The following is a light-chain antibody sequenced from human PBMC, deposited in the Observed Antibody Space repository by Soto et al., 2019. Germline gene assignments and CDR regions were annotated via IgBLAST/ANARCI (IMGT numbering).Light chain of an antibody. J-gene: IGKJ4*01. CDR2: AAS. Sequence: DIQMTQSRSSLSASLGDRVTITCRASQSISNFLNWFQHKPGKAPKVLISAASTLQSGVPPRFSGSVSGTDFTLTISSLQPEDSASYYCQQYYNSVLTFGGGTKVDIK. CDR3: QQYYNSVLT. CDR1: QSISNF. V-gene: IGKV1-39*01.